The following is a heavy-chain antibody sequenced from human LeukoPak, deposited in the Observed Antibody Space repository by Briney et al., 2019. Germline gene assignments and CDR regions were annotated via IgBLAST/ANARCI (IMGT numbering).Heavy chain of an antibody. Sequence: GGSLRLSCAASGFTLSNYAMNWVRQAPGKGLEWVSVAIGSSGSTDYADSVKGRFTISRDNSKNTLYLEMNSLRAEDTAIYYCAKGGYDYIEIGYFDYWGQGTLVTVSS. CDR1: GFTLSNYA. CDR3: AKGGYDYIEIGYFDY. CDR2: AIGSSGST. J-gene: IGHJ4*02. D-gene: IGHD5-12*01. V-gene: IGHV3-23*01.